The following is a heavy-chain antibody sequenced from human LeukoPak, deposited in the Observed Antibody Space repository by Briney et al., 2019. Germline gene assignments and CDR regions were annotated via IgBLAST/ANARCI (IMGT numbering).Heavy chain of an antibody. CDR1: GGTFSSYA. CDR2: IIPIFGTA. Sequence: ASVKVSCTASGGTFSSYAISWVRQAPGQGLEWMGGIIPIFGTANYAQKVQGRVTITTDESTSTAYMELSSLRSEDTAVYYCARDLGYSYGSYFYMDVWGKGTTVTVSS. V-gene: IGHV1-69*05. J-gene: IGHJ6*03. D-gene: IGHD5-18*01. CDR3: ARDLGYSYGSYFYMDV.